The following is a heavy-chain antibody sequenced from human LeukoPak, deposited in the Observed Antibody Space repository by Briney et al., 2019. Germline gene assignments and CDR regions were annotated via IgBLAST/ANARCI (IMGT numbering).Heavy chain of an antibody. CDR2: ISGSGGST. CDR1: GFTLSSYG. CDR3: AKDRDSLGDYGSGSYLIRYFDY. V-gene: IGHV3-23*01. J-gene: IGHJ4*02. D-gene: IGHD3-10*01. Sequence: GGTLRLPCAASGFTLSSYGMSWVRQAPGKGLELVSAISGSGGSTYYADSVKGRFTIPKDNSKNTLYLQMNSLRAEDTAVYYWAKDRDSLGDYGSGSYLIRYFDYWGQGTLVTVSS.